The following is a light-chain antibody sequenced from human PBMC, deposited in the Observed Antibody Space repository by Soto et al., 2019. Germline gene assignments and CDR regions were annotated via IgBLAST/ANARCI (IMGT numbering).Light chain of an antibody. Sequence: LTQPASVSGSPGQSITISCTGTSSDVGGYNYVSWYQLHPGKAPKLMVYEVSNRPSGVSNRFSGSKSGNTASLTISGLQAEDEADYYCSSYTRSTAYVFGTGTKVTVL. CDR3: SSYTRSTAYV. CDR1: SSDVGGYNY. V-gene: IGLV2-14*01. CDR2: EVS. J-gene: IGLJ1*01.